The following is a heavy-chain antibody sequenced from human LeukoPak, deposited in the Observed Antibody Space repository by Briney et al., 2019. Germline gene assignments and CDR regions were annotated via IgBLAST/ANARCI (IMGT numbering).Heavy chain of an antibody. CDR1: GGSISSYY. D-gene: IGHD6-13*01. V-gene: IGHV4-4*07. J-gene: IGHJ4*02. CDR2: IYTSGST. Sequence: PSETLSLTCTVSGGSISSYYWSWIRQPAGKGLEWIGRIYTSGSTNYNPSLKGRVTMSVDTSKNQFSLKLSSVTAADTAVYYCARGPNPMYSSSWYFDYWGQGTLVTVSS. CDR3: ARGPNPMYSSSWYFDY.